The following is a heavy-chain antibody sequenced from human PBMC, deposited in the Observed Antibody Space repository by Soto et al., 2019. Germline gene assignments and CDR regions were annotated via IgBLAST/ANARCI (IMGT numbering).Heavy chain of an antibody. J-gene: IGHJ6*02. Sequence: QVQLVESVGGGVQPGRSLRLSCAASGFTFSSYAMHWVRQAPGKGLEWVAVISYDGSNKYYADSVKGRFTISRDNSKNTLYLQMNSLRAEDTAVYYCARKLGSSPNDYYYYGMDVWGQGTTVTVSS. CDR2: ISYDGSNK. CDR3: ARKLGSSPNDYYYYGMDV. D-gene: IGHD6-13*01. V-gene: IGHV3-30-3*01. CDR1: GFTFSSYA.